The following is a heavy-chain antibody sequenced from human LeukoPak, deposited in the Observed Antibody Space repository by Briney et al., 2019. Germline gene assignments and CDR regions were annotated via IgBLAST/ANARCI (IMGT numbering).Heavy chain of an antibody. D-gene: IGHD3-16*01. CDR3: AREGGGFDC. CDR2: IYYSGST. CDR1: GGSINSYY. Sequence: SETLSLTCTVSGGSINSYYWSWIRQPPGKGLEWIGYIYYSGSTNYNPSLKSRVTISVDTSKNQFSLRLSSVTAADTAVYYCAREGGGFDCWGQGTLVTVSS. J-gene: IGHJ4*02. V-gene: IGHV4-59*12.